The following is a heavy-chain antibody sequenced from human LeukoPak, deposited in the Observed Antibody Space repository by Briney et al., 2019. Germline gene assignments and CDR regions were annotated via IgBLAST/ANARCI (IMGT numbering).Heavy chain of an antibody. CDR2: IHYSGST. D-gene: IGHD6-13*01. J-gene: IGHJ4*02. CDR1: GGSISSSTYY. Sequence: SETLSLTCTVSGGSISSSTYYWGWIRQPPGKGLEWMGSIHYSGSTYYNPSLKSRVTMSVDTSRNQFSLELTSVTAADTAVYYCARQNPAAEGQGLDHWGQGALVTVSS. V-gene: IGHV4-39*07. CDR3: ARQNPAAEGQGLDH.